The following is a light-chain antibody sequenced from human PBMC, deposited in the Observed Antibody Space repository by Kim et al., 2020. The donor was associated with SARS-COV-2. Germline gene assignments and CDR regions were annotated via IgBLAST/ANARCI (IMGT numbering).Light chain of an antibody. CDR3: QAWDSSTVV. CDR2: QDS. V-gene: IGLV3-1*01. J-gene: IGLJ2*01. Sequence: SYELTQPPSVSVSPGQTSSITCSGYKLGDKYACWYQQKPGQSPVLVIYQDSKRPSGIPERFSGSNSGNTATLTISGTQAMYEADYYCQAWDSSTVVFGGGTQLTVL. CDR1: KLGDKY.